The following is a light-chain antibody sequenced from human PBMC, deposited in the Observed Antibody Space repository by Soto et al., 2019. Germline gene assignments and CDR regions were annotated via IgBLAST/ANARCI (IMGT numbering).Light chain of an antibody. CDR1: QSVSSN. CDR2: GAS. CDR3: QQYNNWPPIT. Sequence: IVMTQSPVTLSVSPGERATLSCRASQSVSSNLVWYQQKPGQAPRLLIYGASTRATGIPTRFSGRGSGTEFTLTISSLQSEDFAVYYCQQYNNWPPITFGQGTRLEIK. J-gene: IGKJ5*01. V-gene: IGKV3D-15*01.